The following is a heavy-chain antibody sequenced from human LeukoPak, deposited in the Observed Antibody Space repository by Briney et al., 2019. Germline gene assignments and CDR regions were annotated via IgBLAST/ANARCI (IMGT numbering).Heavy chain of an antibody. CDR1: GGSFSGYY. CDR2: INHTGST. D-gene: IGHD3-10*01. CDR3: ARHRPPNGRGITLVRGVTTKGFDY. Sequence: PSETLSLTCAVYGGSFSGYYWSWIRQPPGKGLEWIGEINHTGSTNYNPSLKSRLTISVDTSKNQFSLKLSSVTAADTAVYYCARHRPPNGRGITLVRGVTTKGFDYWGQGTLVTVSS. J-gene: IGHJ4*02. V-gene: IGHV4-34*01.